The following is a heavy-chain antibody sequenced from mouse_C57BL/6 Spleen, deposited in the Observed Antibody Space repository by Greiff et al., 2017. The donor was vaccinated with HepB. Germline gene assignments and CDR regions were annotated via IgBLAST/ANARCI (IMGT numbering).Heavy chain of an antibody. Sequence: LQESGAELARPGASVKLSCKASGYTFTSYGISWVKQRTGQGLEWIGEIYPRSGNTYYNEKFKGKATLTADKSSSTAYMELRSLTSEDSAVYFCARQDPKTLFDYWGQGTTLTVSS. CDR1: GYTFTSYG. D-gene: IGHD1-3*01. CDR3: ARQDPKTLFDY. J-gene: IGHJ2*01. CDR2: IYPRSGNT. V-gene: IGHV1-81*01.